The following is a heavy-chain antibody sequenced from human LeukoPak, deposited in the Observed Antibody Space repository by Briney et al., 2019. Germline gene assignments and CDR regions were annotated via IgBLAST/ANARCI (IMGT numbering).Heavy chain of an antibody. D-gene: IGHD3-22*01. CDR2: IYYGGTY. CDR1: DGAINSGGFY. J-gene: IGHJ4*02. CDR3: ARGGSGYPVDY. V-gene: IGHV4-31*02. Sequence: SETLSLTCAVSDGAINSGGFYWSWIRLHPGKGLEWIGSIYYGGTYYYNPSLKSRLIMSVDTSQNQFSLKLTSVTAADTAVYYCARGGSGYPVDYWGQGTLVTVSS.